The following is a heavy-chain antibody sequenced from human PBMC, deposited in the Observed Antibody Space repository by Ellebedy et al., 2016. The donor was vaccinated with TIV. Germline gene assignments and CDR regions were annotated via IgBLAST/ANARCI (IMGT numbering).Heavy chain of an antibody. V-gene: IGHV1-18*01. CDR1: GYTFTSYG. D-gene: IGHD5-12*01. CDR3: ARERDSGYAARGYFDY. Sequence: ASVKVSCKASGYTFTSYGISWVRQAPGQGLEWMGWISAYNGNTNYAQKLQGRVTMTTDTSTSTAYMELRSLRSDDTAVYYCARERDSGYAARGYFDYWGQGTLVTVSS. J-gene: IGHJ4*02. CDR2: ISAYNGNT.